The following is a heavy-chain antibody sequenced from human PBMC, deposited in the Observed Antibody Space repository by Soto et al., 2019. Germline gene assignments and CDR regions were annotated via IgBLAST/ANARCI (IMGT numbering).Heavy chain of an antibody. J-gene: IGHJ4*02. V-gene: IGHV3-48*01. Sequence: EVQLVESGGGWVKPGGSLRLSFAASGFTFSSFSRNWVRQAPGKGWEWVSYISSSSSTIYYADSVKGRFTISRDNAKNSLYLQMNSLRAEDTAVYYCARGAYYYDSSGLSYWGQGTLVTVSS. D-gene: IGHD3-22*01. CDR1: GFTFSSFS. CDR3: ARGAYYYDSSGLSY. CDR2: ISSSSSTI.